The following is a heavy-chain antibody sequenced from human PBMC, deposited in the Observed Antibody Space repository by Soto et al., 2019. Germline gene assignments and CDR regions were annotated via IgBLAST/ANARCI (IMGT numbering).Heavy chain of an antibody. CDR1: GGSISSGGYY. D-gene: IGHD2-15*01. CDR3: ARVAGGYCSGGSCHPVGVYYYYGMDV. V-gene: IGHV4-31*03. CDR2: IYYSGST. Sequence: PSETLSLTCTVSGGSISSGGYYWSWIRQHPGKGLEWIGYIYYSGSTYYNPSLKSRVTISVDTSKNQFSLKLSSVTAADTAVYYCARVAGGYCSGGSCHPVGVYYYYGMDVWGQGTTVTVSS. J-gene: IGHJ6*02.